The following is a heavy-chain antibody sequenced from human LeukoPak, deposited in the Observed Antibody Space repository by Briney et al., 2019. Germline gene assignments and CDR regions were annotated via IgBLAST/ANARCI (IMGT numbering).Heavy chain of an antibody. Sequence: PSETLSLTCTVSGGSISSYYWSWIRQPPGKGLEWIGYIYYTGSTNYNPSLRSRVTISVDTSKNQFSLELSSVTAADTAVYYCARVGFGNTPHPIDYWGQGALVTVSS. CDR3: ARVGFGNTPHPIDY. J-gene: IGHJ4*02. CDR2: IYYTGST. D-gene: IGHD4-23*01. V-gene: IGHV4-59*01. CDR1: GGSISSYY.